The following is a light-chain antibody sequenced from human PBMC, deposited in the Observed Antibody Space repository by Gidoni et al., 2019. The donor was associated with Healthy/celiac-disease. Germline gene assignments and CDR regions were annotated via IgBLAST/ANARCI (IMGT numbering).Light chain of an antibody. CDR1: QSISSY. V-gene: IGKV1-39*01. J-gene: IGKJ2*01. CDR2: AAS. Sequence: DIEMTQSPSSLSASVGDRVTITCRASQSISSYLTSYQQKTGKAPKLLIYAASSLQSEVPSKFSGSRSATDFTLTISSLQPEDFATYYCRQSYSTPPYTFGQGTKLEIK. CDR3: RQSYSTPPYT.